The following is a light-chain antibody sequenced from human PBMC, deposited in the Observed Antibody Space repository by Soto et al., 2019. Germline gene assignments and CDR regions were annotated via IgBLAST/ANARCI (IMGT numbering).Light chain of an antibody. CDR2: EVY. CDR3: SSYARSKSLV. J-gene: IGLJ3*02. CDR1: ISDVGDYYY. Sequence: QSALTQPPSASGSPGQSVTISCTGTISDVGDYYYVSWYQQHPGKAPKLMIYEVYKRPSGVPDRFSGSKSGNTASLTVSGLQAEDEADYFCSSYARSKSLVFGGGTKLTVL. V-gene: IGLV2-8*01.